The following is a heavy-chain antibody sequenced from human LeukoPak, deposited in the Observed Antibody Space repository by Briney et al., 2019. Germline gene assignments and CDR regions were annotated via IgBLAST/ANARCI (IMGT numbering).Heavy chain of an antibody. V-gene: IGHV4-38-2*01. CDR3: ARGDYYYDNSASY. Sequence: SETLSLTCAVSGYSISSVYYWGWIRQPPGKGLEWIGSIYRSGSTYYNPSLKSRVTISVDTSKNQFSLNLNSVTAADTAVYYCARGDYYYDNSASYWGQGTQVTVSS. D-gene: IGHD3-22*01. J-gene: IGHJ4*02. CDR1: GYSISSVYY. CDR2: IYRSGST.